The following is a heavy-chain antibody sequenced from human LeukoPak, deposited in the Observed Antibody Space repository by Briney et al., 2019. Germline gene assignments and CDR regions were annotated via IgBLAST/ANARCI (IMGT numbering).Heavy chain of an antibody. D-gene: IGHD1-26*01. V-gene: IGHV4-59*11. CDR2: VFNSGTT. CDR1: GGSISSHY. CDR3: ARRFRVGDIPVDAFDM. J-gene: IGHJ3*02. Sequence: SETLSLTCTVSGGSISSHYWSWIRQPPGRGLEWIGYVFNSGTTDQNPSLKGRVTISLDTSKNHVSLRLTSVTAADTAVYYCARRFRVGDIPVDAFDMWRQGTMVTVSS.